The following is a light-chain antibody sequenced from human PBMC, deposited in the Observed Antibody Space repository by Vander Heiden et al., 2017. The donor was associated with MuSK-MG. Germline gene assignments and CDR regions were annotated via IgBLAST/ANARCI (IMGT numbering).Light chain of an antibody. Sequence: DIVMTQSPDSLAVSLGERATINCKSSQSVLYSSNNKNYLAWYQQKPGQPPKLLIYWASTRESGVPDRFSDSGSGTDFTLTISSLQAEDVAVYYCQQYYSTPLTFGQGTKVXIK. CDR3: QQYYSTPLT. CDR2: WAS. V-gene: IGKV4-1*01. CDR1: QSVLYSSNNKNY. J-gene: IGKJ1*01.